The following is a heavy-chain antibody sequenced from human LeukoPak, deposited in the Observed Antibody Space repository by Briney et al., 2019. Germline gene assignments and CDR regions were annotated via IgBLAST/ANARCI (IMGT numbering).Heavy chain of an antibody. D-gene: IGHD1-26*01. CDR3: ARDEVGGSYAY. CDR2: IKEDGSKK. J-gene: IGHJ4*02. CDR1: GFTFSRYW. V-gene: IGHV3-7*01. Sequence: PGGSLRLSCAASGFTFSRYWMSWVRQAPGKGLEWVANIKEDGSKKDYVDSVKGRFTISRDNAKNSLYLEMNSLRAEDTAVYYCARDEVGGSYAYWGQGTLVTVSS.